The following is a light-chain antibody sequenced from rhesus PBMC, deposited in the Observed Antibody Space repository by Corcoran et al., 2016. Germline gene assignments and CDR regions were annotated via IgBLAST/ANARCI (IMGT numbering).Light chain of an antibody. CDR3: EHSLQTPFT. CDR1: QSPLHSNGHTY. J-gene: IGKJ3*01. V-gene: IGKV2-78*01. Sequence: DIVMTQTPLSLGVTPGEPAAISCRSSQSPLHSNGHTYLHWYFQKPGQLPQLLIAEVSNRASVVPNRFSGGGSGTDFTLKISRVEAEDVGVYYCEHSLQTPFTFGPGTKMDIK. CDR2: EVS.